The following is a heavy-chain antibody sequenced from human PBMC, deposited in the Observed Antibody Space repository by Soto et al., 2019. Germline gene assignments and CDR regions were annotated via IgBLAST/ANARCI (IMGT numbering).Heavy chain of an antibody. J-gene: IGHJ6*02. CDR3: ARGWRYDSSGYYYRAYYYYGMDV. D-gene: IGHD3-22*01. V-gene: IGHV3-13*05. CDR1: GFILSNYD. CDR2: IGPGGDP. Sequence: PGGSLRLSCAASGFILSNYDMHWVRQGTGKGLEWVSGIGPGGDPYYSDSVKGRFTISRDNSKNTLYLQMNSLRAEDTAVYYCARGWRYDSSGYYYRAYYYYGMDVWGQGTTVTVSS.